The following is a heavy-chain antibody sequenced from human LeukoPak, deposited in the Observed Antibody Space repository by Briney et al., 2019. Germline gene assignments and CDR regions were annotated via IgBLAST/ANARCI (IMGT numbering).Heavy chain of an antibody. Sequence: SETLSLTCAVYGGSFSGYYWSWIRQPPGKGLEWIGEINHSGSTNYNPSLKSRVTISVDTSKNQFSLKLSSVTAADTAVYYCASMITVTEPDFDYWGQGTLVTVSS. J-gene: IGHJ4*02. D-gene: IGHD4-17*01. V-gene: IGHV4-34*01. CDR2: INHSGST. CDR3: ASMITVTEPDFDY. CDR1: GGSFSGYY.